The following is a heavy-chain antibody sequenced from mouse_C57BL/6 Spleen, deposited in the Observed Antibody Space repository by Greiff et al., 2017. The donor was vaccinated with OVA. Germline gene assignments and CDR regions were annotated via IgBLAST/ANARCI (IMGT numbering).Heavy chain of an antibody. V-gene: IGHV1-54*01. D-gene: IGHD2-12*01. CDR1: GYAFTNYL. CDR3: ARGLGGYDLDY. CDR2: INPGGGGT. Sequence: QVQLKQSGAELVRPGTSVKMSCKASGYAFTNYLIDWVKQRPGQGLEWIGVINPGGGGTNYNEKFKGKATLTADKSSSTAYMQLSSLTSEDSAVYFCARGLGGYDLDYWGQGTPVTVSS. J-gene: IGHJ4*01.